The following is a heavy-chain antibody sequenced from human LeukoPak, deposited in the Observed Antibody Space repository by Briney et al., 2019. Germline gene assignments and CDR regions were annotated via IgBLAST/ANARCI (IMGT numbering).Heavy chain of an antibody. Sequence: GRSLRLSCAASGFTFSNYAMYWVRQAPGKGLEWVALISYAGSNKYYADSVKGRFTISRDNSKNTLYLQMSSLRVEDTAVYYCARDLDGYCSSSSCHSADYWGQGTLVTVSS. CDR3: ARDLDGYCSSSSCHSADY. CDR2: ISYAGSNK. D-gene: IGHD2-2*01. V-gene: IGHV3-30-3*01. J-gene: IGHJ4*02. CDR1: GFTFSNYA.